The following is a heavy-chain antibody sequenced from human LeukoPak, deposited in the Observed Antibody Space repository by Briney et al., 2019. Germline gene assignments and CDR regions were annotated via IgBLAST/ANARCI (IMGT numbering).Heavy chain of an antibody. J-gene: IGHJ4*02. V-gene: IGHV3-11*04. Sequence: PGGSLRLSCEASGFNFSDYYMSWIRQAPGKGLEGLSYISTSSNTIYYAESVKGRFTISRDNAKNSLYLQMNSLRAEDTAVYYCARQQWLDGAYYFDYWGQGTLVTVSS. CDR3: ARQQWLDGAYYFDY. CDR1: GFNFSDYY. D-gene: IGHD6-19*01. CDR2: ISTSSNTI.